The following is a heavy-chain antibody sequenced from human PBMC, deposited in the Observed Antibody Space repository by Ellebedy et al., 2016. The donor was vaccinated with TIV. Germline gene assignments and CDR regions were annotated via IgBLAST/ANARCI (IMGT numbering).Heavy chain of an antibody. V-gene: IGHV3-7*03. J-gene: IGHJ6*02. CDR1: GFTFNSYW. CDR2: INQDGSRI. D-gene: IGHD3-22*01. Sequence: GGSQRLSCAASGFTFNSYWMSWVRQAPGEGLEWVANINQDGSRIYYVDSVKGRFTISRDNAKNSVYLRMDTLRVEDTAVYHCVRDGAYGDYSPGYYGMDVWGQGTTVTVSS. CDR3: VRDGAYGDYSPGYYGMDV.